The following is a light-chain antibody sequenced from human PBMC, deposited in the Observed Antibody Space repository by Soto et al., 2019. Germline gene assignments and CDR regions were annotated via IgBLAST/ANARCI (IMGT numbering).Light chain of an antibody. CDR2: GAS. CDR3: LRYGSSRRT. CDR1: LSFSRSY. V-gene: IGKV3-20*01. J-gene: IGKJ1*01. Sequence: EIVLTQSPGTLSLSPGERATLSCRASLSFSRSYLAWDQQKPGQAPGLLIYGASSRATGIPDSFSGSGLGTDFTLTISRLEREDFAVDDCLRYGSSRRTFGEPTKVVIK.